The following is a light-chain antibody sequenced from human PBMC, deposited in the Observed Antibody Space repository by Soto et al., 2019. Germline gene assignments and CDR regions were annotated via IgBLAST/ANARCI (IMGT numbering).Light chain of an antibody. V-gene: IGLV2-14*03. CDR2: DVS. Sequence: LTQAASVSGFPRQSISIFCTGTSSDVGGNKYVSWYQHYPGKAPKLMICDVSNRPSGVSNRFSGSKSGNTASLTISGLQAEDEADYYCSAFTGTTYVFGTGTKVTVL. CDR1: SSDVGGNKY. CDR3: SAFTGTTYV. J-gene: IGLJ1*01.